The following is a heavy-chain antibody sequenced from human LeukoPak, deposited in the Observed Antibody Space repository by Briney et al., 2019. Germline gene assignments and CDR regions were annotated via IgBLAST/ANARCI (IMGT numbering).Heavy chain of an antibody. CDR1: GFTFSSYE. CDR2: ISSSGSTI. J-gene: IGHJ4*02. D-gene: IGHD3-10*01. V-gene: IGHV3-48*03. CDR3: ARDQGGGSTDYYFDY. Sequence: GGSLRLSCAASGFTFSSYEMNWVRQAPGEGLEWVSYISSSGSTIYYADSVKGRFTISRDNAKNSLYLQMNSLRAEDTAVYYCARDQGGGSTDYYFDYWGQGTLVTVSS.